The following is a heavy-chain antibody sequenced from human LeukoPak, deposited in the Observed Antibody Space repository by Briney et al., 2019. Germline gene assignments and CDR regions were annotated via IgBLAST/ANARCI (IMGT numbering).Heavy chain of an antibody. D-gene: IGHD3-10*01. J-gene: IGHJ4*02. V-gene: IGHV3-23*01. CDR1: GFPFSAYA. CDR2: ISGSGGST. CDR3: AKEYYYGSGSFLDY. Sequence: GGSLRLSCVASGFPFSAYAMSWVRQAPGKGLEWVSAISGSGGSTYYADSVKGRFTISRDNSKNTLYLQMNSLRAEDTAVYYCAKEYYYGSGSFLDYWGQGTLVTVSS.